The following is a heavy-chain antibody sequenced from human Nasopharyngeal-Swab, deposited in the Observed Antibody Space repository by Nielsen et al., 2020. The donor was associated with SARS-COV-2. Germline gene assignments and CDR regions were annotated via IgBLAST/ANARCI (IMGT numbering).Heavy chain of an antibody. Sequence: GESLKISCAASGFTFDDYGMSWVRQAPGKGLEWVSGINWNGGSTGYADSVKGRFTISRDNAKNSLYLQMNSLRAEDTAVYYCARESIAVAGGGDYWGQGTLVTVSS. D-gene: IGHD6-19*01. CDR3: ARESIAVAGGGDY. CDR2: INWNGGST. J-gene: IGHJ4*02. V-gene: IGHV3-20*04. CDR1: GFTFDDYG.